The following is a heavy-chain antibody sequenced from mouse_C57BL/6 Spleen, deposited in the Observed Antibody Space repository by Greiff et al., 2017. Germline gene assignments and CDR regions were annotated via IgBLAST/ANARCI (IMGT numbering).Heavy chain of an antibody. Sequence: EVMLVESGGGLVQPGGSMKLSCVASGFTFSNYWMNWVRQSPEKGLEWVAQIRLKSDNYATHYAESVKGRFTISRDDSKSSVYLQMNNLRAEDTGIYYCTAYYSNYKAFFDYWGQGTTLTVSS. J-gene: IGHJ2*01. CDR2: IRLKSDNYAT. D-gene: IGHD2-5*01. V-gene: IGHV6-3*01. CDR1: GFTFSNYW. CDR3: TAYYSNYKAFFDY.